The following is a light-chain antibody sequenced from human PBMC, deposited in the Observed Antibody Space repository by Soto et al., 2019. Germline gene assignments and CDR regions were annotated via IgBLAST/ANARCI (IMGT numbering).Light chain of an antibody. CDR2: GAS. CDR1: QSVRTL. CDR3: QQSYSSRRT. Sequence: DLQMTQSPSSLSASVGDRVTISCRASQSVRTLLNWYQQKPGKAPKLLIQGASSLRSGVPSRFSGSGAGTDFTLTISSLQPEDFATYYCQQSYSSRRTFGQGTKVEVK. V-gene: IGKV1-39*01. J-gene: IGKJ1*01.